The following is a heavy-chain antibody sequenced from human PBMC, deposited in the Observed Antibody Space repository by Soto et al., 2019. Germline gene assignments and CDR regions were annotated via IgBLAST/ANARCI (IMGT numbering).Heavy chain of an antibody. Sequence: GGSLRLSCAASGFTFSSYAMSWVRQAPGKGLEWVSAISGSGGSTYYADSVKGRFTISRDNSKNTLYLQMNSLRAEDTAVYYCAKDWFPNKYSSSWYDNWGQGTLVTVSS. D-gene: IGHD6-13*01. CDR2: ISGSGGST. V-gene: IGHV3-23*01. J-gene: IGHJ5*02. CDR1: GFTFSSYA. CDR3: AKDWFPNKYSSSWYDN.